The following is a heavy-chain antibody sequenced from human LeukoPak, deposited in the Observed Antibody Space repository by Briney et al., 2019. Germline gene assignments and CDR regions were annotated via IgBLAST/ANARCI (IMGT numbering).Heavy chain of an antibody. V-gene: IGHV4-39*01. J-gene: IGHJ3*02. CDR2: IYYSGST. Sequence: SETLSLTCTVSGGSISSSSYYWGWIRQPPGKGLEWIGSIYYSGSTYYNPSLKSRVTISVDTSKNQFSLKLSSVTAADTAVYYCAGTMARGVIGAFDIWGQGTMVTVSS. D-gene: IGHD3-10*01. CDR3: AGTMARGVIGAFDI. CDR1: GGSISSSSYY.